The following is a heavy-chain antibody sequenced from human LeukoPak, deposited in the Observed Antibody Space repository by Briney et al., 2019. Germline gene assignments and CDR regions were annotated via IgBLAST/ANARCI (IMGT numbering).Heavy chain of an antibody. D-gene: IGHD3-22*01. CDR2: ISWNSGSI. J-gene: IGHJ4*02. V-gene: IGHV3-9*01. CDR3: AKDKWYDSSDYFDY. CDR1: GFTFDDYA. Sequence: GRSLRLSCAASGFTFDDYAMHWVRQAPGKGLEWVSGISWNSGSIGHADSVKGRFTISRDNAKNSLYLQMNSLRGEDTALYYCAKDKWYDSSDYFDYWGQGTLVTVSS.